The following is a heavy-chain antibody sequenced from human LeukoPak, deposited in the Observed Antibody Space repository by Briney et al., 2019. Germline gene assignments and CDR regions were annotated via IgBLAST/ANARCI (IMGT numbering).Heavy chain of an antibody. Sequence: PGGSLRLSCAASGFTFSSYAMHWVRQAPGEGLEYVSAISSNGGSTYYADSVKGRFTISRDNSKNTLYLQMGSLRGEDMAVYYCARSSTSSCYDLWGRGTLVTVSS. CDR3: ARSSTSSCYDL. J-gene: IGHJ5*02. D-gene: IGHD2-2*01. V-gene: IGHV3-64*02. CDR1: GFTFSSYA. CDR2: ISSNGGST.